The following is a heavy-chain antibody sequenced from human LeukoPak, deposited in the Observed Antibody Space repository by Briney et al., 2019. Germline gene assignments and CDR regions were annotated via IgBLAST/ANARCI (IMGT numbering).Heavy chain of an antibody. CDR1: GFAFSDYE. CDR2: ISSSGSII. V-gene: IGHV3-48*03. CDR3: ARTMWGFDY. D-gene: IGHD7-27*01. Sequence: GGSLRLSCASSGFAFSDYEMNWVRQAPAKGLQWVSYISSSGSIIYYADSVKGRFTISRDNAKRSLFLQMNSLRVEDTAVYYCARTMWGFDYWGQGTLVTVSS. J-gene: IGHJ4*02.